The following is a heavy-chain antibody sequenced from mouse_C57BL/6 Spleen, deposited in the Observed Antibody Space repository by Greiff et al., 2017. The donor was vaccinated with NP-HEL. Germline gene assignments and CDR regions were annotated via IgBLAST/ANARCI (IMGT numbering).Heavy chain of an antibody. CDR3: ARVGTTVVNAMDY. J-gene: IGHJ4*01. CDR2: ISDGGSYT. CDR1: GFTFSSYA. D-gene: IGHD1-1*01. V-gene: IGHV5-4*01. Sequence: EVQLQESGGGLVKPGGSLKLSCAASGFTFSSYAMSWVRQTPEKRLEWVATISDGGSYTYYPDNVKGRFTISRDNAKNNLYLQMSHLKSEDTAMYYCARVGTTVVNAMDYWGQGTSVTVSS.